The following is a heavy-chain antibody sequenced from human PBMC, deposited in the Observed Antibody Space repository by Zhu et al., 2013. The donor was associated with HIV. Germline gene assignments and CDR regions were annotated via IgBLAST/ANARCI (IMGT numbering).Heavy chain of an antibody. J-gene: IGHJ3*01. CDR3: ASSSDSLRRPLIS. Sequence: QVQLMQSGAEVKKPGASVKVSCKASGYTFNNYGITWVRQAPGQGLEWMGWIRSSPANTKYAQKFQGRVIMTTDTSTRAAYLELGXLRSDDSAVYYCASSSDSLRRPLISWGQGTMVTVSS. CDR1: GYTFNNYG. CDR2: IRSSPANT. D-gene: IGHD3-10*01. V-gene: IGHV1-18*01.